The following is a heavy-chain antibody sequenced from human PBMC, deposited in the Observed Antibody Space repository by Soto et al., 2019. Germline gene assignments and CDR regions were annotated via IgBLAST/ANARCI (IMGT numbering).Heavy chain of an antibody. CDR3: AREYGSSYSPRYYGMDV. J-gene: IGHJ6*02. Sequence: EVQLVESGGGLVQPGGSLRLSCAASGFTLSSYWMSWVRQAPGKGLEWVANIKQDGSEKYYVGSVKGRFTISRDTAKSSLYLQLNSLRAEDTAVYYCAREYGSSYSPRYYGMDVWGQGTTVTVSS. D-gene: IGHD6-13*01. CDR1: GFTLSSYW. V-gene: IGHV3-7*05. CDR2: IKQDGSEK.